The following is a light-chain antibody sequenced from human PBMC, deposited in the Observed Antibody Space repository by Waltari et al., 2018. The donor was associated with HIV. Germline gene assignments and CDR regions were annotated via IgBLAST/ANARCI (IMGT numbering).Light chain of an antibody. Sequence: SYVLTQPPSLSVAPGQPATLSCGGDTIGIVSANCCHPRPGQAPVLAIISHTGPPSGIPEQFAASNSGNTAARTINRVEARDEADYYCQVGDSTSDHVVFGGGTKVTVL. CDR3: QVGDSTSDHVV. V-gene: IGLV3-21*04. CDR1: TIGIVS. J-gene: IGLJ3*02. CDR2: SHT.